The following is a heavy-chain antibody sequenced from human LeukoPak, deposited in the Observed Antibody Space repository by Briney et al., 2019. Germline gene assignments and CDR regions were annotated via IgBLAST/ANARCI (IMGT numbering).Heavy chain of an antibody. D-gene: IGHD2-2*01. CDR1: GFTFSSYG. CDR3: ARDSLDSPSSWYYYYYYGMDV. Sequence: GRSLRLSCAASGFTFSSYGMHWVRQAPGKGLEWVAVIWYDGSNKYYADSVKGRFTISRDNSKNTLYLQMNSLRAEDTAVYYCARDSLDSPSSWYYYYYYGMDVWGQGTTVTVSS. CDR2: IWYDGSNK. J-gene: IGHJ6*02. V-gene: IGHV3-33*01.